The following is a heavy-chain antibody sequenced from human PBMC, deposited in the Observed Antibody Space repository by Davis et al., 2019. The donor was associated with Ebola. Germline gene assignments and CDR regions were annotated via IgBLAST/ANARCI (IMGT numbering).Heavy chain of an antibody. V-gene: IGHV3-73*01. J-gene: IGHJ4*02. CDR1: GFTFSGSA. CDR3: TSTVGGNSDY. Sequence: GESLKIPCAAPGFTFSGSAMHWVRQASGKGLEWVGRIRSKANSYATAYAASVKGRFTISRDDYKNTAYLQMNSLKTEDTAGYYCTSTVGGNSDYWGQGTLVTVSS. CDR2: IRSKANSYAT. D-gene: IGHD4-23*01.